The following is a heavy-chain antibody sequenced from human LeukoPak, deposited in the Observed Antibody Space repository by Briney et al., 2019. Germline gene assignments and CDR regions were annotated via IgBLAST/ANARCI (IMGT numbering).Heavy chain of an antibody. CDR3: AKGGYLSSGYYGDYFDY. V-gene: IGHV3-7*03. CDR2: IKQDGSEK. Sequence: GGSLRLSCAASGFTFSSYWMSWVRQAPGKGLEWVANIKQDGSEKYYVDSVKGRFTISRDNAKNSLYLQMNSLRAEDTALYYCAKGGYLSSGYYGDYFDYWGQGTLVTVSS. CDR1: GFTFSSYW. D-gene: IGHD3-22*01. J-gene: IGHJ4*02.